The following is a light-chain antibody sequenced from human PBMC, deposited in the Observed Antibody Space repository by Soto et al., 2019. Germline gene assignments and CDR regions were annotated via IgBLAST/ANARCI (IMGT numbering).Light chain of an antibody. CDR2: VNSDGSH. CDR1: SGHSSYA. J-gene: IGLJ3*02. CDR3: QTWDTGIWV. V-gene: IGLV4-69*01. Sequence: QLVLTQSPSASASLGASVKLTCTLSSGHSSYAIAWHQQQPEKGPRYLMKVNSDGSHNKGDGIPDRFSGSTSGAERYLTISSLQSEDEAVYYCQTWDTGIWVFGAGTKLTVL.